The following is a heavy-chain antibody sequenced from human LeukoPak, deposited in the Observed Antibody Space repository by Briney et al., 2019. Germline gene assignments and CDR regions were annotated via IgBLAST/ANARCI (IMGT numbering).Heavy chain of an antibody. CDR1: GGSISSGGYS. Sequence: SQTLSLTCAVSGGSISSGGYSWSWIRQPPGKGLEMIGYIFHSGSTYYNPPLKSRVTISVDRSKNQFSLKLSSVTAADTAVYYCARGGSWPEYFQHWGQGTLVTDSS. CDR3: ARGGSWPEYFQH. V-gene: IGHV4-30-2*01. CDR2: IFHSGST. D-gene: IGHD6-13*01. J-gene: IGHJ1*01.